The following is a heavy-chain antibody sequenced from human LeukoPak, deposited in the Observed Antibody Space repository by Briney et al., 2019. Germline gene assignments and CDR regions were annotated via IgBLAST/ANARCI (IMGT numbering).Heavy chain of an antibody. CDR1: GFTFSSYA. J-gene: IGHJ4*02. D-gene: IGHD3-10*01. CDR2: ISGSGGST. CDR3: AKVDYYGSGSSQYYFDY. Sequence: GGSLRLSCAASGFTFSSYAMSWVRQAPGKGLEWVSAISGSGGSTYYADSVKGRFTISRDNSKNTLYLQMNSLRAEDTAVYYCAKVDYYGSGSSQYYFDYWGQGTLVTVSS. V-gene: IGHV3-23*01.